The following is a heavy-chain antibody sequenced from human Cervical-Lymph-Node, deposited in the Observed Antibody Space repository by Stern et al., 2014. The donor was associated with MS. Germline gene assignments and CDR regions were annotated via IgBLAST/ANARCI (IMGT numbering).Heavy chain of an antibody. Sequence: QVPLAESGRALVPPGTPLRLSCAASGFTFSPFAMHWVRQPPATGPDRAAVISHNGATTYYADSVKGRFTISRDNSKDTVFLQMNSLRPEDTAVYYCASRGTPFDVTSINEYWGQGTLVTVSS. D-gene: IGHD1-1*01. J-gene: IGHJ4*02. CDR3: ASRGTPFDVTSINEY. V-gene: IGHV3-30-3*01. CDR2: ISHNGATT. CDR1: GFTFSPFA.